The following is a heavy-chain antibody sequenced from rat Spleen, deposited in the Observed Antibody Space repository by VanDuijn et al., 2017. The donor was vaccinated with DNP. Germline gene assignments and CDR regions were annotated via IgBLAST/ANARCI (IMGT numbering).Heavy chain of an antibody. J-gene: IGHJ3*01. Sequence: EVKLVESGGGLVQPGRSLKLSCVASGFNFNDYWMGWVRQAPGKGLEWVASITNTGGSTYYPDSVKGRFTISRDNAKSTLYLQMNSLRSEDTATYYCARLATSLFTHWGQGTLVTVSS. V-gene: IGHV5-31*01. CDR1: GFNFNDYW. CDR3: ARLATSLFTH. CDR2: ITNTGGST. D-gene: IGHD1-3*01.